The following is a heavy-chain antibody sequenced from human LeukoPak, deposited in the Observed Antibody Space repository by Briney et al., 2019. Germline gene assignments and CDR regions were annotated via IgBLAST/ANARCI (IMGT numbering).Heavy chain of an antibody. J-gene: IGHJ4*02. V-gene: IGHV4-4*07. CDR3: ARHDFWSGYYNY. Sequence: SETLSLTCTVSGGPISGYFWSWIRQPAGKGLEWIGRLYPSGSTNYNPSLKSRVTMSLDTPKNHFSLKLSSVTAADTAVYYCARHDFWSGYYNYWGQGTLVTVSS. D-gene: IGHD3-3*01. CDR1: GGPISGYF. CDR2: LYPSGST.